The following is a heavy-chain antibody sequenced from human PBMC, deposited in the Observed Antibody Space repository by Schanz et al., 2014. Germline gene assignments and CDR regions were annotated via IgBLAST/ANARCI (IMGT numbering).Heavy chain of an antibody. D-gene: IGHD3-3*01. CDR2: ISPSSGGT. V-gene: IGHV1-2*06. Sequence: QVQLVQSGPAVKKPGASMKVSCLASGYSFTEYFLHWVRQAPGQGLEWMGRISPSSGGTNYAQNFQGRVTMTKDTSINTVYMELSTLTSDDTAVYYCARESVSRTRLFDPWGQGTLVTVSS. J-gene: IGHJ5*02. CDR3: ARESVSRTRLFDP. CDR1: GYSFTEYF.